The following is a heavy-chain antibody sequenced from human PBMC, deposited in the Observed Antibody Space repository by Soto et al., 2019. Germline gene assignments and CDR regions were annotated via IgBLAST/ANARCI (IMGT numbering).Heavy chain of an antibody. J-gene: IGHJ5*02. CDR3: AHRPTSGARFAP. D-gene: IGHD3-10*01. Sequence: QITLKESGPPLVRPTQTLTLTCTFSGFSLKSRAMGVGWIRQPPGKALEWLAIIFWDDDKRYSPSLENRLTITKDTSKNQVVLTMANMDPVDTATYYCAHRPTSGARFAPWGQGILVTVSS. V-gene: IGHV2-5*02. CDR2: IFWDDDK. CDR1: GFSLKSRAMG.